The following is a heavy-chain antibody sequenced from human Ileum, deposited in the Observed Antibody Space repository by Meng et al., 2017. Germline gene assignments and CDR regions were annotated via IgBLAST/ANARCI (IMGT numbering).Heavy chain of an antibody. V-gene: IGHV3-72*01. J-gene: IGHJ5*02. CDR1: GFAVSDYT. CDR2: WLEIVCCNDD. D-gene: IGHD2-2*01. Sequence: GGGLVPSGASLTLTCAASGFAVSDYTFGWGGRCPRQRPGRVAEWLEIVCCNDDEHSTSSHDRFTLSRKDTSRLVLLQMNNLMSEDETVYYCCGQSRRTRALDPWGQGTLVTVSS. CDR3: CGQSRRTRALDP.